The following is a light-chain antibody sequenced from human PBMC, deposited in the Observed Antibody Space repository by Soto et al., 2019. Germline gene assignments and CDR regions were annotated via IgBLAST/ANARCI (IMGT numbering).Light chain of an antibody. CDR1: QSVYNNY. Sequence: EIVLTQSPGTLSLSPGDRATLSCRASQSVYNNYLAWYQQKPGQAPRLLIYDASARFTGIPDRFSGSGSGTEFTLTISRLEPEDFAVYYCQRYGTSFSFRGGTKVEIK. CDR2: DAS. J-gene: IGKJ4*01. CDR3: QRYGTSFS. V-gene: IGKV3-20*01.